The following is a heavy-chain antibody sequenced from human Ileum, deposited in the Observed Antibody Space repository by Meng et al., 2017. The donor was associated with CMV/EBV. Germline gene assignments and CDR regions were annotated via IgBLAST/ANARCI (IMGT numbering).Heavy chain of an antibody. Sequence: GGSLRLSCAASGFTFSDYSMNWVRQTPGKGLEWVAIISSDGINEYYADSVQGRFIISRDNSKNTLFLQLNTLRPEDTGVYYCATMTQNYPGRCWGQGTLVTVSS. V-gene: IGHV3-30*04. CDR1: GFTFSDYS. J-gene: IGHJ4*02. CDR2: ISSDGINE. D-gene: IGHD5-24*01. CDR3: ATMTQNYPGRC.